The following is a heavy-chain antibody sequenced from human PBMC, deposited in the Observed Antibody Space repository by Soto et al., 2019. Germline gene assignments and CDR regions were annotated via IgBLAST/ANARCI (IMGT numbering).Heavy chain of an antibody. CDR1: GYTFTSYG. CDR2: ISTYNGNT. D-gene: IGHD6-13*01. CDR3: ARSLGSSSWYDY. V-gene: IGHV1-18*01. J-gene: IGHJ4*02. Sequence: ASVEVSCKASGYTFTSYGITWVRQAPGQGLEWMGYISTYNGNTNYAQILQGRVTMTRDTSTTTAYMELRSLRSDDTAVYYCARSLGSSSWYDYWGQGTLVTVSS.